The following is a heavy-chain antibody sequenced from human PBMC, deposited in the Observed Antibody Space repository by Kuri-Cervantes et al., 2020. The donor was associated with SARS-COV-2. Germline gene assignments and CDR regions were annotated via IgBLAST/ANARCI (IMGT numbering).Heavy chain of an antibody. CDR1: GGSISSYY. CDR2: IHYSGST. CDR3: ARGGYYYDSSGYYMPGGEGYFDL. V-gene: IGHV4-59*01. Sequence: GSLRLSCTVSGGSISSYYWSWIRQPPGKGLEWIGYIHYSGSTNYNPSLKSRVTISVDTSKNQFSLKLSSVTAADTAVYYCARGGYYYDSSGYYMPGGEGYFDLWGRGTLVTVSS. J-gene: IGHJ2*01. D-gene: IGHD3-22*01.